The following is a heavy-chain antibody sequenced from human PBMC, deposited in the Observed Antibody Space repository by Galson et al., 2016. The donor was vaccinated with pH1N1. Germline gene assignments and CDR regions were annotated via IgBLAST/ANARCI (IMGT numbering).Heavy chain of an antibody. CDR3: ARFGYSGYVPDY. CDR2: IYSDDSDT. V-gene: IGHV5-51*03. D-gene: IGHD5-12*01. J-gene: IGHJ4*02. Sequence: QSGAEVKKPGESLKISCKGSGYRFTNYWIGWVRQMPGKGLEWMGIIYSDDSDTRYSPSFQGQVTISVDKSIDTAYLQWSGLKASDTAMYYCARFGYSGYVPDYWGQGTFVTVSS. CDR1: GYRFTNYW.